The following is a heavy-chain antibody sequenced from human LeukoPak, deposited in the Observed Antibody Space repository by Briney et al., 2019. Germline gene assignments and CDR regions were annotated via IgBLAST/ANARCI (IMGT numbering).Heavy chain of an antibody. CDR3: AKDMGPSPIAVAGTVQGIDY. D-gene: IGHD6-19*01. V-gene: IGHV3-9*01. CDR1: GFTFDDYA. Sequence: PGRSLRLSCAASGFTFDDYAMHWVRQAPGKGLEWVSGISWNSGSIGYADSVKGRFTISRDNAKNSLYLQMNSLRAEDTALYYCAKDMGPSPIAVAGTVQGIDYWGQGTLVTVSS. CDR2: ISWNSGSI. J-gene: IGHJ4*02.